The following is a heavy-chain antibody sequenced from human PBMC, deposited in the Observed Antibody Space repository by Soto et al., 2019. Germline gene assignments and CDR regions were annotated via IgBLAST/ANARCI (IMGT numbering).Heavy chain of an antibody. Sequence: QVQLKQSGPGLVRPSGTLSLTCRVSGTSISSTYWWTWVRQSPGKGLEWIGEIYHNGITKYNPSLKSRVSLSVDKSNNQFSLKLTSVTAADTAVYYCATVPPHLVVVLAEFPTWGQGTLVTVSS. CDR3: ATVPPHLVVVLAEFPT. D-gene: IGHD2-21*01. CDR1: GTSISSTYW. V-gene: IGHV4-4*02. J-gene: IGHJ4*02. CDR2: IYHNGIT.